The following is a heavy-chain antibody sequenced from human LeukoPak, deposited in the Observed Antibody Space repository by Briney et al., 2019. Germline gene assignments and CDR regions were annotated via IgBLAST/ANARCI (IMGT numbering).Heavy chain of an antibody. J-gene: IGHJ4*02. V-gene: IGHV3-53*01. CDR2: ITSGENT. Sequence: GGTLRLSCAASGFTVSSNYMNWVRQAPGKGLEWVSTITSGENTYYAGSVKGRFTISRDNSKNTLYLQMNSLRAENTAVYYCAKRLSSSSTWYYFDYWGQGTLVTVSS. CDR1: GFTVSSNY. CDR3: AKRLSSSSTWYYFDY. D-gene: IGHD6-13*01.